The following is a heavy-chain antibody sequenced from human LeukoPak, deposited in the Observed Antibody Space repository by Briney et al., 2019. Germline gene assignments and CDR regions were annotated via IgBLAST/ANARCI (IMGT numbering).Heavy chain of an antibody. J-gene: IGHJ4*02. D-gene: IGHD3-10*01. CDR3: ARGLGGVMVRGVPPQH. V-gene: IGHV1-69*13. Sequence: SVKVSCKASGGTFSSYAISWVRQAPGQGLEWMGGIIPIFGTANYAQKFQGRVTITADESTSTAYMELSSLRSEDTAVYYCARGLGGVMVRGVPPQHWGQGTLVTVSS. CDR1: GGTFSSYA. CDR2: IIPIFGTA.